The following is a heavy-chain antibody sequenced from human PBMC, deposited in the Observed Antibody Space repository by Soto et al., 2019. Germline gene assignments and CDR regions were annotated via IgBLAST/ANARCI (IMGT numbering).Heavy chain of an antibody. CDR1: NFPFLPSIYY. CDR2: VYYNGTT. D-gene: IGHD2-2*01. J-gene: IGHJ4*02. Sequence: PSDTLFLTFTDSNFPFLPSIYYSPSIGQPSGKGLEWVGTVYYNGTTYYNPSLQSRVTISIDTSKNQFSLNLNSVTAADTAVYYCARNWNLALVPAAYFDSWGQGTLVTVSP. CDR3: ARNWNLALVPAAYFDS. V-gene: IGHV4-39*01.